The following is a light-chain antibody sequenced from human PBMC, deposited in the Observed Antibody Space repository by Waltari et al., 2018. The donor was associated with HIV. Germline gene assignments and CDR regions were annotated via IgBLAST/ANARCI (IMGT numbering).Light chain of an antibody. Sequence: DIVMTQSPQSLAVFLRERATINCWSTRTILYSSNNQNYLAWYQQKPGQSPKVLIYWASTRASGVPDRFSGCGSGTNFSLTISSLQTEDVALYYCQQYYTIGPSFGGGTKVEIK. CDR1: RTILYSSNNQNY. V-gene: IGKV4-1*01. J-gene: IGKJ4*01. CDR3: QQYYTIGPS. CDR2: WAS.